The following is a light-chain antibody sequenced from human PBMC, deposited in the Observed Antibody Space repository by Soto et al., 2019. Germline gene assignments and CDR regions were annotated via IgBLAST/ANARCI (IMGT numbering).Light chain of an antibody. Sequence: IPTTQSPSTLSASVEDRDTVTCRASQSVGGWLAWYQQKPGEAPKLLIYDASALPRGVPSRFSGSGSGTKFTLTIASLQPDDFATYYCQQYETFSGTFGPGAKV. J-gene: IGKJ1*01. CDR3: QQYETFSGT. CDR1: QSVGGW. CDR2: DAS. V-gene: IGKV1-5*01.